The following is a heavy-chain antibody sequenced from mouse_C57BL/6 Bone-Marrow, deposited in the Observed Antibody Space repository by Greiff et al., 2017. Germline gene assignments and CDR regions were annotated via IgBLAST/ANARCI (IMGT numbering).Heavy chain of an antibody. CDR2: IDPSDSET. Sequence: QVQLKQPGAELVRPGSSVKLSCKASGYTFTSYWMHWVKQRPIQGLEWIGNIDPSDSETHYNQKFKDKATLTVDKSSSTAYMQLSSLTSEDSAVYYCARMWLLIPYYYAMDYWGQGTSVTVSA. D-gene: IGHD2-3*01. CDR3: ARMWLLIPYYYAMDY. J-gene: IGHJ4*01. CDR1: GYTFTSYW. V-gene: IGHV1-52*01.